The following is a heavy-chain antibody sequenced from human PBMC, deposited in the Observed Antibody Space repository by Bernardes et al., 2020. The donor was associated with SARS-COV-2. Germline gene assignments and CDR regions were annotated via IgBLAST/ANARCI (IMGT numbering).Heavy chain of an antibody. CDR2: IYYSGST. Sequence: SETLSLTCTVSGGSVSSVSYYWSWLLQPPGKGLEWIGYIYYSGSTNYNPSLKSRVTISVDTSKNQFSLKLSSVTAADTAVYYCARDESCSSSWYDCWYFDLWGRGTLVTVSS. D-gene: IGHD6-13*01. CDR1: GGSVSSVSYY. CDR3: ARDESCSSSWYDCWYFDL. J-gene: IGHJ2*01. V-gene: IGHV4-61*01.